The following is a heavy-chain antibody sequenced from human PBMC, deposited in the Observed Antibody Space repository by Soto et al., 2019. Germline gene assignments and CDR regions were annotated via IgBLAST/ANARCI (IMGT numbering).Heavy chain of an antibody. Sequence: GGSLRLSCAASGFTFSSYAMHWVRQAPGKGLEWVAVISYDGSNKYYADSVKGRFTISRDNSKNTLYLQMNSLRAEDTAVYYCARSGDSSSRRYYYYGMDVWGQGTTVTVSS. V-gene: IGHV3-30-3*01. CDR3: ARSGDSSSRRYYYYGMDV. J-gene: IGHJ6*02. D-gene: IGHD6-6*01. CDR1: GFTFSSYA. CDR2: ISYDGSNK.